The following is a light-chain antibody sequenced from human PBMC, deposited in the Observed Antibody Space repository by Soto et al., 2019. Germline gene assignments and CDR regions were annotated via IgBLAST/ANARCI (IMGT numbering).Light chain of an antibody. J-gene: IGKJ4*01. V-gene: IGKV3-15*01. Sequence: EIVMTQSPATLSVSPGERATLSCRASQSINSNLAWYQQKPGQAXTLLMFRASIRATGFPARFSGSGSGTEFNITISSLQSEDSAIYYCQQYNNWPRATFGGGTKVDIK. CDR1: QSINSN. CDR3: QQYNNWPRAT. CDR2: RAS.